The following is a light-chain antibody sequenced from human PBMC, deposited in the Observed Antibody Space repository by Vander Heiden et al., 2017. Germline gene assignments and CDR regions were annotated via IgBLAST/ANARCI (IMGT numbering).Light chain of an antibody. Sequence: IVLTQSPGTLSLSLGESATLSCSASQSVSSTYLAWYQQKPGQAPRLLIYGASSRATGIPDRFSGSGSGTDFTLTINRLEPEDFAVYYCQQYGSSPLTFGGGTKVEIK. CDR2: GAS. J-gene: IGKJ4*01. V-gene: IGKV3-20*01. CDR3: QQYGSSPLT. CDR1: QSVSSTY.